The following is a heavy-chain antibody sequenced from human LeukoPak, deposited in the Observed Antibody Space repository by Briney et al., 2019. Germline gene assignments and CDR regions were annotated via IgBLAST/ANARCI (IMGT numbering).Heavy chain of an antibody. D-gene: IGHD6-13*01. CDR3: ASASSHRIAAGGDS. J-gene: IGHJ4*02. CDR2: INTDCGPT. V-gene: IGHV3-74*01. CDR1: GFTFSNYG. Sequence: PGGSLRLSCVASGFTFSNYGMSWVRQAPGKGLEWVSRINTDCGPTNYADSVKGRFTISRDKAKNTLYLQMNSLRAEDTAVYYCASASSHRIAAGGDSWGQGTLVTVSP.